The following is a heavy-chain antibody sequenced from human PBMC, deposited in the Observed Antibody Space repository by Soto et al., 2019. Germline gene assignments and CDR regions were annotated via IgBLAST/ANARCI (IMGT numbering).Heavy chain of an antibody. CDR3: AKDHSGWDTFDY. CDR2: ISYDGSNK. V-gene: IGHV3-30*18. D-gene: IGHD6-19*01. J-gene: IGHJ4*02. CDR1: GFNFSSYG. Sequence: SLTISCAASGFNFSSYGMHWVRQAPGKGLEWVAVISYDGSNKYYADSVKGRFTISRDNSKNTLYLQMNSLRAEDTAVYYCAKDHSGWDTFDYWGQGTLVTVSS.